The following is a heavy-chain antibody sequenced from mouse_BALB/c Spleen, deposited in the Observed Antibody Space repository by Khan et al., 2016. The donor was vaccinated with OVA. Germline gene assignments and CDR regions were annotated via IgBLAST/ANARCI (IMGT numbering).Heavy chain of an antibody. J-gene: IGHJ2*02. CDR3: ARGNYYGYSFDY. V-gene: IGHV3-2*02. Sequence: VQLKQSGPGLVKPSQSLSLTCTVTGYSITSGYVWYWIRQPPGNKLWWMGYISYSGVTSYTPSFKSRISITRDTSKNQFFLQLNSVTTEDTATYYCARGNYYGYSFDYWGQGTSVTVSS. D-gene: IGHD1-1*01. CDR1: GYSITSGYV. CDR2: ISYSGVT.